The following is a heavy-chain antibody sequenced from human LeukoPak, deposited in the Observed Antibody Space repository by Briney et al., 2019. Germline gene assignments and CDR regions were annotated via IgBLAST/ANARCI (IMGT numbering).Heavy chain of an antibody. CDR1: GYTFTSYY. CDR2: INPSGGST. CDR3: ARVPKNTIYGMDV. V-gene: IGHV1-46*01. Sequence: ASVKVSCKASGYTFTSYYMHWVRQAPGQGLEWMGIINPSGGSTSYAQKFQGRVTMTRDTSTSTVYMALSSLRSEDTAVYYCARVPKNTIYGMDVWGQGTTVTVSS. J-gene: IGHJ6*02. D-gene: IGHD1/OR15-1a*01.